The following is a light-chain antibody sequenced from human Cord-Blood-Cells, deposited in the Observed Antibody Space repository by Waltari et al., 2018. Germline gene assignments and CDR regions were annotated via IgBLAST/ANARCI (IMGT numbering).Light chain of an antibody. V-gene: IGKV1-5*03. CDR3: QQYYSTLT. J-gene: IGKJ4*01. CDR1: QSISSW. Sequence: DIQMTQSPSTLSASVGDRVTITCRASQSISSWLAWYQQKPGKAPKLLIYKASSLESGVPSRFSGSGSGTEFTLTISSLQAEDVAVYYCQQYYSTLTFGGGTKVEIK. CDR2: KAS.